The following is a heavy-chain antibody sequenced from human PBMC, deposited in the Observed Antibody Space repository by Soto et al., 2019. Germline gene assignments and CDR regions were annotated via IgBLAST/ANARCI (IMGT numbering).Heavy chain of an antibody. CDR1: GGTFSKYA. Sequence: QVQLVQSGAELKKPGSSVKVSCKASGGTFSKYAISWVRQAPGQGLEWLGGIIPMFGTPNYAQKFQGRVTISADESTTTAYLELSSLRSADTAVYFCARPVRDRNFYHGVAVWGQGTTVTVSS. CDR3: ARPVRDRNFYHGVAV. CDR2: IIPMFGTP. D-gene: IGHD3-22*01. V-gene: IGHV1-69*01. J-gene: IGHJ6*02.